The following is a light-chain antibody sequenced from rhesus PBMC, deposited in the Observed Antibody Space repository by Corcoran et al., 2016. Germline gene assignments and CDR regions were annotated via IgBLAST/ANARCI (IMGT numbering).Light chain of an antibody. J-gene: IGKJ2*01. CDR3: QHGYGTPLYS. CDR2: KAS. V-gene: IGKV1-74*01. Sequence: DIQMTQSPSSLSASVGDRVTITCRASENVNNYLNWYQQKPGKAPKLLIYKASTLQSGVPSRFSGSGAWTDYTFTISSLQPEDVATYYCQHGYGTPLYSFGQGTKVEIK. CDR1: ENVNNY.